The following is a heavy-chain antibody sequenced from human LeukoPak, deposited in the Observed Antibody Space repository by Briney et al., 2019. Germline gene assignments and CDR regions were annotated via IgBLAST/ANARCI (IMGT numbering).Heavy chain of an antibody. Sequence: PGGSLRLSCAASGFTFSSYSMNWVRQAPGKGLEWVSSISSSSSYIYYADSVKGRFTISRDNAKNSLYLQMNSLRAEDTAVYYCARGAGYCSGGSCYGGGAFDIWGQGTMVTVSS. CDR1: GFTFSSYS. D-gene: IGHD2-15*01. CDR3: ARGAGYCSGGSCYGGGAFDI. CDR2: ISSSSSYI. V-gene: IGHV3-21*01. J-gene: IGHJ3*02.